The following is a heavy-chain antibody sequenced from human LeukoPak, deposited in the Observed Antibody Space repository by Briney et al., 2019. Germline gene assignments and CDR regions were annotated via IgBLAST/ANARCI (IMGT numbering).Heavy chain of an antibody. CDR1: GFTCSSYW. V-gene: IGHV3-74*01. CDR3: AIVYYDFWSGQGDY. J-gene: IGHJ4*02. CDR2: INSDGSST. D-gene: IGHD3-3*01. Sequence: GGSLRLSCAASGFTCSSYWMHLVRQAAGKGLVWVSRINSDGSSTSYADSVKGRFTISRDNAKNTLYLQMNSLRAEDTAVYYCAIVYYDFWSGQGDYWGQGTLVTVSS.